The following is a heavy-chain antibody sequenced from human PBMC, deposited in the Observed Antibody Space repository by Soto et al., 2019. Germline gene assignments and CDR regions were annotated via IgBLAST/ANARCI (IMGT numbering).Heavy chain of an antibody. V-gene: IGHV1-18*04. CDR2: ISAYNGNT. D-gene: IGHD6-13*01. CDR1: AYTFSRYG. J-gene: IGHJ5*02. CDR3: PRERPVARQLVLEYNWFDP. Sequence: GASVKVSCNASAYTFSRYGISWVRQAPGQGLEWMEWISAYNGNTNYAQKLQGRVTMTTDTSTSTAYMELRRLRSDDTAVYYCPRERPVARQLVLEYNWFDPCGQGTLGTIAS.